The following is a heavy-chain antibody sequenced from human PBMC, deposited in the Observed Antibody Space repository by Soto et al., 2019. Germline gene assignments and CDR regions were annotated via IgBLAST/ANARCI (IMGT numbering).Heavy chain of an antibody. J-gene: IGHJ4*02. V-gene: IGHV4-30-2*01. D-gene: IGHD2-21*02. CDR2: IYHSGGT. CDR1: GGPIGSGGYS. CDR3: ARFLIFGSYYDY. Sequence: SETLSLTCAVSGGPIGSGGYSWSWIPQPPGKGLEWIGYIYHSGGTYYTPSLKSRVTISVDRSKNQFSLKLSSVTAADTAVYYCARFLIFGSYYDYWGQGALVTVSS.